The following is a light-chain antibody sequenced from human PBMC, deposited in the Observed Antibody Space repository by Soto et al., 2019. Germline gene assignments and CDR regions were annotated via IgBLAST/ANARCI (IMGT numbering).Light chain of an antibody. CDR3: QQYNSYWT. Sequence: DIEMTQSPSTLYASVGDRVTITCRASQSISSWLAWYQQKPGKAPKLLIYKASSLESGVPSRFSGSGSGTEFTLTISSLQPDDFATYYCQQYNSYWTFGQWTKV. CDR1: QSISSW. J-gene: IGKJ1*01. CDR2: KAS. V-gene: IGKV1-5*03.